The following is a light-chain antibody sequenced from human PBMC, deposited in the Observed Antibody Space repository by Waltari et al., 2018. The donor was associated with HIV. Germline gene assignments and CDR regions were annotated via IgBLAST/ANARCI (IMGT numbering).Light chain of an antibody. CDR1: QAISNW. J-gene: IGKJ2*01. V-gene: IGKV1-12*01. Sequence: DIQLTQSPTSVSASVGDRVTITCRASQAISNWLAWYQQQAGKVPKLLIHAASRLQSGVPSRFTGSGSGTDFSLTITNLQPEDFAIYYCQQTNSLPLTFGPGTTLEI. CDR3: QQTNSLPLT. CDR2: AAS.